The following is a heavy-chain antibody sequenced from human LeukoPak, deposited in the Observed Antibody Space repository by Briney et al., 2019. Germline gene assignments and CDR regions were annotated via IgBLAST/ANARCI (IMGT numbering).Heavy chain of an antibody. Sequence: GASVKVSCKASGYTFTGYYMHWVRQAPGQGLEWMGRINPNSGGTNYAQKFQGRVTMTRDTSISTAYMELSRLRSDDTAVYYCARRYPGSGSLPGLWGQGTLVTVSS. CDR2: INPNSGGT. J-gene: IGHJ4*02. D-gene: IGHD3-10*01. V-gene: IGHV1-2*06. CDR3: ARRYPGSGSLPGL. CDR1: GYTFTGYY.